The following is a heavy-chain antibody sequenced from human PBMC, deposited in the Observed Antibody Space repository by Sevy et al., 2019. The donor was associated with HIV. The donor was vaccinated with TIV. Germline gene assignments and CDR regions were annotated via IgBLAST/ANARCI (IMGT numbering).Heavy chain of an antibody. V-gene: IGHV3-15*01. Sequence: GGSLRLSCAASGFTFNYAWMSWVRQAPGKGLEWVGRIKSKTDGGTADYAAHVEGRFTISRDDSENTLYLQMNSLKTEETAVYYCASVVKNDFWDGHVNYYGLDVWGQGTTVTVSS. D-gene: IGHD3-3*01. CDR1: GFTFNYAW. J-gene: IGHJ6*02. CDR3: ASVVKNDFWDGHVNYYGLDV. CDR2: IKSKTDGGTA.